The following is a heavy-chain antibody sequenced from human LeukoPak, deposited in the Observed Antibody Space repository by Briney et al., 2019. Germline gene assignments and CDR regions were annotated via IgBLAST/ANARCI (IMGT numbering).Heavy chain of an antibody. D-gene: IGHD2-15*01. Sequence: GGSLRLSCAASGFTFSSYAMHWVRQAPGKGLEYVSAISSNGGSTYYANSVKGRFTISRDNSKNTLYLQMGSLRAEDMAVYYCARVRILAGSDYWGQGTLVTVSS. CDR1: GFTFSSYA. J-gene: IGHJ4*02. CDR3: ARVRILAGSDY. V-gene: IGHV3-64*01. CDR2: ISSNGGST.